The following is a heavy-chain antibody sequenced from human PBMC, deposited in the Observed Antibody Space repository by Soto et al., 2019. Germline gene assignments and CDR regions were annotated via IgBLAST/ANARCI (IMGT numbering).Heavy chain of an antibody. Sequence: SETLSLTCAVYGGSFSGYYWSWIRQPPGKGLEWIGEINHSGSTNYNPSLKSRVTISVDTSKNQFSLKLSSVTAADTAVYYCARAGIVATYRNFDYWGQGTLVTVSS. CDR2: INHSGST. CDR1: GGSFSGYY. CDR3: ARAGIVATYRNFDY. J-gene: IGHJ4*02. V-gene: IGHV4-34*01. D-gene: IGHD5-12*01.